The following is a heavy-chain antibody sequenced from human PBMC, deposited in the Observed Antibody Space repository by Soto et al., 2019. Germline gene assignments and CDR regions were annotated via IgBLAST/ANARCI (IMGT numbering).Heavy chain of an antibody. V-gene: IGHV4-59*01. Sequence: PSETLSLTCTVSGGSISSYYWSWIRQPPGKGLEWIGYIYYSGSTNYNPSLKSRVTISVDTSKNQFSLKLSSVTAADTAVYYCARDQDCSGGSCYSEYYYGMDVWGQGTTVTVSS. J-gene: IGHJ6*02. CDR1: GGSISSYY. D-gene: IGHD2-15*01. CDR2: IYYSGST. CDR3: ARDQDCSGGSCYSEYYYGMDV.